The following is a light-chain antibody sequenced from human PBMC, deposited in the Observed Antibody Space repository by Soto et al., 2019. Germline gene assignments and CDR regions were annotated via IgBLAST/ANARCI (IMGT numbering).Light chain of an antibody. Sequence: EIVMTQSPATLSLSPGERATLSCRASQSVDKYLVWYQQKPGQAPRLLIYDASNRATGIPARFSGSGSGTDFTLTISSLAPEDFAVYYCQQRGNRPPWTFGQGTKVDIK. J-gene: IGKJ1*01. V-gene: IGKV3-11*01. CDR2: DAS. CDR3: QQRGNRPPWT. CDR1: QSVDKY.